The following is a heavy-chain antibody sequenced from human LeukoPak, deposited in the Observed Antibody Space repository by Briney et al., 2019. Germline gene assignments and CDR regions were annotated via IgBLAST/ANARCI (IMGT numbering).Heavy chain of an antibody. Sequence: SETLSLTCTVSGGSIRSYYWRWFRQPPGRGLEWIGYIYYSGSTNYNPSLKSRVTISVDTSNNQFSLNLTSVAAADTAMYYCARGGWSLDYWGQGTLVTVSS. CDR1: GGSIRSYY. CDR3: ARGGWSLDY. V-gene: IGHV4-59*01. CDR2: IYYSGST. J-gene: IGHJ4*02. D-gene: IGHD6-19*01.